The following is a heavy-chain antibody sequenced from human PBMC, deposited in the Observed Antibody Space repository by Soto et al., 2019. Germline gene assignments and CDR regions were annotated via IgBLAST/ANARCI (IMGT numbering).Heavy chain of an antibody. CDR1: GGSISSSSSY. D-gene: IGHD2-2*01. CDR2: LYDSGST. CDR3: MRRYCSSTSCSGFDY. J-gene: IGHJ4*02. Sequence: SETLSLTCSVSGGSISSSSSYWGWIHQPPGKGLEWIGNLYDSGSTYYSPSLKSRATISVDTSKNQFSLKLSSVTAADTAMYYCMRRYCSSTSCSGFDYWGQGTLVTVSS. V-gene: IGHV4-39*01.